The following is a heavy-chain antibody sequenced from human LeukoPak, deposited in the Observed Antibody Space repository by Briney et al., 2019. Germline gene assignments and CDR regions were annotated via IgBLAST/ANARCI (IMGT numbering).Heavy chain of an antibody. CDR3: AKDKGAVTGTFDY. V-gene: IGHV3-30*18. CDR1: GFTFSSYG. Sequence: GRSLRLSCAASGFTFSSYGMHWVRQAPGKGLEWVAVISHDGSNKYYSDSVKGRFTISRDNSKNTLYLQMNSLRAEDTAVYYCAKDKGAVTGTFDYWGQGTLVTVSS. J-gene: IGHJ4*02. CDR2: ISHDGSNK. D-gene: IGHD1-14*01.